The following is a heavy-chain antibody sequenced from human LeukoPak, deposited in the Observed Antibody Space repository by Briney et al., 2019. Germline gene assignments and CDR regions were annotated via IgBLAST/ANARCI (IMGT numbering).Heavy chain of an antibody. CDR3: AITWENSMDV. CDR1: GYTFTDYY. CDR2: IYPKSGGT. J-gene: IGHJ6*02. D-gene: IGHD1-26*01. Sequence: ASVKVSCKASGYTFTDYYMYWVRQAPGQGLEWMGWIYPKSGGTNYAQKFQGRVTMTRDTSISTAYMELSSPTPDDTAIYCCAITWENSMDVWGQGTTVTVSS. V-gene: IGHV1-2*02.